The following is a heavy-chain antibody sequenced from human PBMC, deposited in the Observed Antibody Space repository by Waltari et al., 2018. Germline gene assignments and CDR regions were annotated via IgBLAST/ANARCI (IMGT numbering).Heavy chain of an antibody. Sequence: EVQVVESGGGVVQPGGSLRLSCAASGFSLRCYWVHWVRQAPGKGLVWVSRINSDGSSTSYADFVKGRFTISRDNAKNMVYLQMSSLRVDDTAVYYCARLGCSGGSCSPWGQGTLVSVSS. CDR2: INSDGSST. D-gene: IGHD2-15*01. J-gene: IGHJ5*02. CDR1: GFSLRCYW. V-gene: IGHV3-74*01. CDR3: ARLGCSGGSCSP.